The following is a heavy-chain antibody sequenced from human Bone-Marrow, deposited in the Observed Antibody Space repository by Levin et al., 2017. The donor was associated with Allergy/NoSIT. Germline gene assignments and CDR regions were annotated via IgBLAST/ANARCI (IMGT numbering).Heavy chain of an antibody. Sequence: GESLKISCVVSGFTVSNHYMSWVRQAPEKGLEWVSLIYSGGSTYYADSVKGRLTISRDNSKNTVYLQMNSLRAEDTAVYYCARLDLINGIAYWGQGTQVTVSS. CDR1: GFTVSNHY. V-gene: IGHV3-66*02. D-gene: IGHD3-10*01. CDR2: IYSGGST. CDR3: ARLDLINGIAY. J-gene: IGHJ4*02.